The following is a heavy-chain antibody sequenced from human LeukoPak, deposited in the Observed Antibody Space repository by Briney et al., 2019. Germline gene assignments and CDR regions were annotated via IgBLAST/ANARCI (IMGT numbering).Heavy chain of an antibody. J-gene: IGHJ4*02. CDR2: IKKDGIEK. D-gene: IGHD2-2*01. CDR1: GFTFSSYV. V-gene: IGHV3-7*01. Sequence: GGSLRLSCAASGFTFSSYVMSWVRQAPGKGLEWVANIKKDGIEKYYVESVKGRFTISSDNAKNSLYLQMNSLRAEDTAVYYCARGRYSSRSGGYYFDIWGQGTLVTVSS. CDR3: ARGRYSSRSGGYYFDI.